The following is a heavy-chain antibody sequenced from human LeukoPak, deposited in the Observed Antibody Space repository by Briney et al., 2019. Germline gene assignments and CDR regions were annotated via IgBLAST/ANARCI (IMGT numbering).Heavy chain of an antibody. V-gene: IGHV3-7*01. CDR1: GFTFSDYC. J-gene: IGHJ4*02. CDR3: ARSPTRRCDY. Sequence: GRSLRLSCAASGFTFSDYCMSWVRQIPGKGLEWVADIKWDGTETYYVDSVKGRFTISRDDAKNTLYLQMNSLRAEDTAIYYCARSPTRRCDYWGQGTLVTVSS. CDR2: IKWDGTET.